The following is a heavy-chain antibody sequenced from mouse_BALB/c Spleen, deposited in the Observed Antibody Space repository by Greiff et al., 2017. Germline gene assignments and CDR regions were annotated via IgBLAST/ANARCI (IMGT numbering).Heavy chain of an antibody. CDR3: ARGYDYDAMDY. CDR1: GYTFTSYN. J-gene: IGHJ4*01. V-gene: IGHV1-12*01. D-gene: IGHD2-10*02. CDR2: IYPGNGDT. Sequence: QVQLKQPGAELVKPGASVKMSCKASGYTFTSYNMHWVKQTPGQGLEWIGAIYPGNGDTSYNQKFKGKATLTADKSSSTAYMQLSSLTSEDSAVYYCARGYDYDAMDYWGQGTSVTVSS.